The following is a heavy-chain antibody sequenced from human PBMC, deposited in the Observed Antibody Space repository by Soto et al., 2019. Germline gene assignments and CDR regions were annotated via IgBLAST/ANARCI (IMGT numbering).Heavy chain of an antibody. Sequence: QVLLQESGPGLVQPSGTLSLSCAVSGDSISTNYFWGWVRQPPGKGLEWVGDISHGGSVNYNPSLKCRVTISIDKSKIQFSLKLNSVTAADTAVYYCARSFGWYAIDYWGQGTLVIVSS. J-gene: IGHJ4*02. V-gene: IGHV4-4*02. CDR1: GDSISTNYF. CDR2: ISHGGSV. CDR3: ARSFGWYAIDY. D-gene: IGHD6-19*01.